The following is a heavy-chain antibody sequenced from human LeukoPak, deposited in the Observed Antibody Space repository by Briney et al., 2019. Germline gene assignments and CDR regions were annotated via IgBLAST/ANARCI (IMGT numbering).Heavy chain of an antibody. J-gene: IGHJ4*02. D-gene: IGHD2-8*01. Sequence: SETLSLTCTASGGSISTYYWSWVRQPPGKGLEWIGCIYNSGSNNYSPTLKSRVTISVDTSKNQFSLKLSTVTAADTAVYYCARDCTTRAFDYWGQGTLVTVSS. V-gene: IGHV4-59*01. CDR2: IYNSGSN. CDR1: GGSISTYY. CDR3: ARDCTTRAFDY.